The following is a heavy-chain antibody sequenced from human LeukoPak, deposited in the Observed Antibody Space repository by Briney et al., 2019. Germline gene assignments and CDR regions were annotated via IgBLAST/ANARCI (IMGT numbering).Heavy chain of an antibody. V-gene: IGHV4-39*07. Sequence: SETLSLTCTVSGGSTSSSSYYWGWIRQPPGKGLEWIGSIYYSGSTYHNPSLKSRVTISVDTSKNQFSLKLSSVTAADTAVYYCARSATGRIYFFDFWGQGNLVTVSS. D-gene: IGHD6-13*01. CDR3: ARSATGRIYFFDF. CDR1: GGSTSSSSYY. J-gene: IGHJ4*02. CDR2: IYYSGST.